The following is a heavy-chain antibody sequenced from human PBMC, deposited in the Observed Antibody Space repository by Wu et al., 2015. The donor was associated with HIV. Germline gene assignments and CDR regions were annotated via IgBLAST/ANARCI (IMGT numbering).Heavy chain of an antibody. J-gene: IGHJ4*02. D-gene: IGHD6-6*01. CDR3: ARDGPEYSSSPLDS. CDR1: GYILTSYP. Sequence: QVQLVQSGAEVKKPGASVKVSCKASGYILTSYPIGWVRQAPGQRLEWMGWINPYTGHTKSAQKFQGRVTMTTDTSSNTAYMEVRSLRSDDTAVYFCARDGPEYSSSPLDSWGQGTLVTVSS. V-gene: IGHV1-18*01. CDR2: INPYTGHT.